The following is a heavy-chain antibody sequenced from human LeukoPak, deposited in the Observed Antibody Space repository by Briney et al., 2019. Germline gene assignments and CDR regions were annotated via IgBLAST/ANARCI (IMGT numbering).Heavy chain of an antibody. CDR3: AKDTGGNGAYFYAMDV. V-gene: IGHV3-9*01. CDR2: INWNSDTK. J-gene: IGHJ6*02. D-gene: IGHD4-23*01. Sequence: GRSLRLSCVGSGFAFHNYAMHWVRRPPGKGLEWVSAINWNSDTKAYADSVKGRFTISRDRARNSLYLQMDSLRPEDTALYYCAKDTGGNGAYFYAMDVWGQGTSVTVSS. CDR1: GFAFHNYA.